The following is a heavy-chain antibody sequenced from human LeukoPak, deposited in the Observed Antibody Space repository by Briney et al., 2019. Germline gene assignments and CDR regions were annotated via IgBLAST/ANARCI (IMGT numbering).Heavy chain of an antibody. CDR1: GGSLSGHY. Sequence: PSETLPLTCTVSGGSLSGHYWSWIRQPPGKRLEWIGYVSYTGRTKYNPSLQSRVTISIDTSKSQFSLKLTSVTSADTAVYSCARLLDNDIGGDPDTFDVWGQGTTVTVSS. CDR2: VSYTGRT. D-gene: IGHD2-21*01. J-gene: IGHJ3*01. CDR3: ARLLDNDIGGDPDTFDV. V-gene: IGHV4-59*11.